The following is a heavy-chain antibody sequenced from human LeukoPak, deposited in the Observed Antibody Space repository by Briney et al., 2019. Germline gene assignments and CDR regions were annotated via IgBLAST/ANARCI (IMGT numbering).Heavy chain of an antibody. CDR1: GFTFSSYA. CDR2: ISGSGGST. CDR3: AKGVRGVIYYYYGMDV. D-gene: IGHD3-10*01. J-gene: IGHJ6*04. Sequence: GGSLRLSCAASGFTFSSYAMSWVRQAPGKGLEWVSAISGSGGSTYYADSVKGRFTISRDNSKNTLYLQMNSLRAEDTAVYYCAKGVRGVIYYYYGMDVWGKGTTVTASS. V-gene: IGHV3-23*01.